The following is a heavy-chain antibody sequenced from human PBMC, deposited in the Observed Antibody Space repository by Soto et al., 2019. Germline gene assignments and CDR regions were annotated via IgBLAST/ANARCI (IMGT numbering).Heavy chain of an antibody. CDR2: IYWDDDK. CDR1: GFSLSTSGVA. CDR3: AHRPPERGLATFDP. Sequence: QITLKESGPTLVKPTQTLTLTCTFSGFSLSTSGVAVGWIRQPPGKALEWLALIYWDDDKRYSPSLKSRLTITKDTSKNPVVLTMTNMDPVDTATYYCAHRPPERGLATFDPWGQGTLVTVSS. D-gene: IGHD1-1*01. J-gene: IGHJ5*02. V-gene: IGHV2-5*02.